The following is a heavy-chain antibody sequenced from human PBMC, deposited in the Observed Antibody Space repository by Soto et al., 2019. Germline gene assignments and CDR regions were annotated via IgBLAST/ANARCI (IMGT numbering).Heavy chain of an antibody. J-gene: IGHJ3*02. CDR3: ERDKGYSSSHDDFDI. CDR2: IIPIFGTA. CDR1: GGTFSSYA. Sequence: SVKVSCKASGGTFSSYAISWVRQAPGQGLEWMGGIIPIFGTANYAQKFQGRVTITADESTSTAYMELSSLRSEDTAVYYCERDKGYSSSHDDFDIWGQGTMVTVSS. D-gene: IGHD6-13*01. V-gene: IGHV1-69*13.